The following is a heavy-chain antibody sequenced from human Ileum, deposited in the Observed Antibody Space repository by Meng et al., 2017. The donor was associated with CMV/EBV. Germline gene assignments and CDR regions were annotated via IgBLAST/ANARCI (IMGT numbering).Heavy chain of an antibody. CDR2: IYYTGAT. D-gene: IGHD6-13*01. Sequence: QVQLQDVGPILGKPSETLSLTCTVSGVSISNYYWTWIRQPPGKGLEWIGYIYYTGATYYRPSLESRIVISSDTSKNHFSLTLTSVTAADTAVYFCARAKQAAENFDSWGQGTLVTVSS. CDR1: GVSISNYY. V-gene: IGHV4-59*06. CDR3: ARAKQAAENFDS. J-gene: IGHJ4*02.